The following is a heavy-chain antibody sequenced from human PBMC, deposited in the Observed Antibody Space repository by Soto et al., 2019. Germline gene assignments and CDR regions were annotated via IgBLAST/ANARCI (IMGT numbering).Heavy chain of an antibody. D-gene: IGHD3-10*01. CDR2: ISYDGSKK. Sequence: QVQLVESGGGVVQPGRSLRLSCAASGFTFSSYAMHWVRQAPGKGLEWVAVISYDGSKKYYADSVKGRVTISRDNSKNTLYLQMNSLRAEDTAVYYCARDITRFGELLYYWGQGTLVTVSS. CDR3: ARDITRFGELLYY. V-gene: IGHV3-30-3*01. CDR1: GFTFSSYA. J-gene: IGHJ4*02.